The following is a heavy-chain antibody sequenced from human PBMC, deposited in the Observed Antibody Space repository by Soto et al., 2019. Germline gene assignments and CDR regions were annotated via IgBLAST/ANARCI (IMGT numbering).Heavy chain of an antibody. CDR1: GFTFSNAW. D-gene: IGHD2-2*02. V-gene: IGHV3-15*01. CDR3: TTDIVVVPAAIPGVDY. Sequence: EVQLVESGGGLVKPGGSLRLSCAASGFTFSNAWMSWVRQAPGKGLEWVGRIKSKTDGGTTDYAARVKDRFTISRDDSNNTLYLQMNSLKTEDTAVYYCTTDIVVVPAAIPGVDYWGQGTLVTVSS. J-gene: IGHJ4*02. CDR2: IKSKTDGGTT.